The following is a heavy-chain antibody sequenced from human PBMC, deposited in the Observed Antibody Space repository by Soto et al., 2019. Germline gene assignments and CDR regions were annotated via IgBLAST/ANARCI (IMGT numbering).Heavy chain of an antibody. D-gene: IGHD2-15*01. J-gene: IGHJ4*01. CDR1: AFTFSSYD. Sequence: SLRLSFAAFAFTFSSYDMHWVSPAPGKGQEWEAGIWDVGGNKDYADSAKGRFTISRDNSKNTLFLQINSLRAEDTAVYYCARDRQPDGIWTFDLWGRGTPVTVSS. CDR3: ARDRQPDGIWTFDL. V-gene: IGHV3-33*02. CDR2: IWDVGGNK.